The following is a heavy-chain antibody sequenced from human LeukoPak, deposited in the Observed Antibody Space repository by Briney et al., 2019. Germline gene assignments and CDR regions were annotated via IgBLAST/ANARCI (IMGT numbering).Heavy chain of an antibody. D-gene: IGHD3-22*01. CDR2: ISSDGSKK. J-gene: IGHJ4*02. V-gene: IGHV3-30*18. Sequence: GRSLRLSCAASGFTFSSYGMHWVRQAPGKGLEWVAVISSDGSKKYYADSVKGRFTISRDNSKNTLYLQMNSLRAEDTAVYYCAKGQSRNYYDSSGSDYWGQGTLVTVSS. CDR3: AKGQSRNYYDSSGSDY. CDR1: GFTFSSYG.